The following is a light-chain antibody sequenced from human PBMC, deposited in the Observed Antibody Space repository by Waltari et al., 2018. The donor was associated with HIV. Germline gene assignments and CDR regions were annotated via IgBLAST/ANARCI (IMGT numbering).Light chain of an antibody. CDR2: KDI. J-gene: IGLJ2*01. V-gene: IGLV3-25*03. CDR3: QSADLTNTSVI. CDR1: ALPQQY. Sequence: SYELTQPPSVSVSPGQTARIPCSGDALPQQYGYWYQQKPGQAPVLVIYKDIERPSGIPERISGSSSGTTVTLTISGVQAEDEAEYCCQSADLTNTSVIFGGGTKLTVL.